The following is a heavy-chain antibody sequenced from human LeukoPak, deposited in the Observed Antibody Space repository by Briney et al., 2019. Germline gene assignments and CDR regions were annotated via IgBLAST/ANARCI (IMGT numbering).Heavy chain of an antibody. D-gene: IGHD5-12*01. Sequence: PSETLSLTCTVSGGSISSSSYYWGWIRQPPGKGLEWIGSIYYSGSTYYNPSLKSRVTISVDTSKNQFSLKLSSVTAADTAVYYCARMGSGCDFYYYYYMDVWGKGTTVTVSS. CDR3: ARMGSGCDFYYYYYMDV. CDR1: GGSISSSSYY. CDR2: IYYSGST. J-gene: IGHJ6*03. V-gene: IGHV4-39*01.